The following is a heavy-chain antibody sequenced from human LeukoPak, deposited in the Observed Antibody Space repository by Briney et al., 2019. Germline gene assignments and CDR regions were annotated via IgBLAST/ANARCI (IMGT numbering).Heavy chain of an antibody. J-gene: IGHJ4*02. CDR3: ARWGHFDTSGYFVVDY. CDR2: IYYSGTT. V-gene: IGHV4-59*01. CDR1: GGSISSYY. D-gene: IGHD3-22*01. Sequence: KPSETLSLTCTVSGGSISSYYWNWFRQPPGKGLEWIGHIYYSGTTHYNPSLKSRVSISIDTSKNQFSLKLRSVTAVDTAVYYCARWGHFDTSGYFVVDYWGQGTLVTVSS.